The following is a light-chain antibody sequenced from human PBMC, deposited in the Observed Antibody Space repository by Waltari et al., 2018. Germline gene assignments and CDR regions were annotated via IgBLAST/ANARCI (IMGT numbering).Light chain of an antibody. CDR1: SSDVGTYNY. CDR2: DVS. CDR3: SSYISSSTLEL. V-gene: IGLV2-14*03. J-gene: IGLJ2*01. Sequence: QSALTQPASVSGSPGQSITISCPGTSSDVGTYNYVSWYQQHPGKAHKLMIFDVSIRPSGVSNRLSGSKSGNTASLTISGLQAEDEADYYCSSYISSSTLELFGGGTSLTVL.